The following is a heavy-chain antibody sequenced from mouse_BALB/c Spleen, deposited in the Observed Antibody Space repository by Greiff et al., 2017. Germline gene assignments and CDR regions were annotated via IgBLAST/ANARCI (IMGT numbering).Heavy chain of an antibody. D-gene: IGHD1-2*01. Sequence: QVLLQQSGPGLVQPSQSLSIICSAAGVSLISYGVLWFLQPPGKGLVWLGVIWSGGSTDYNAASISRLSISKDNSKSQVFFKMNSLQADDTAIYYCAILRPWFAYWGQGTLVTVSA. V-gene: IGHV2-4*02. J-gene: IGHJ3*01. CDR1: GVSLISYG. CDR2: IWSGGST. CDR3: AILRPWFAY.